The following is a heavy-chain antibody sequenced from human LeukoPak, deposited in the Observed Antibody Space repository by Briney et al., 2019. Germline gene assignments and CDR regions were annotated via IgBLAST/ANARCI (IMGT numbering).Heavy chain of an antibody. V-gene: IGHV3-20*04. CDR3: ARDGRAARSQAFDI. J-gene: IGHJ3*02. CDR2: INWNGGST. D-gene: IGHD6-6*01. CDR1: GFTFDDYG. Sequence: PGGSLRLSCAASGFTFDDYGMSWVRQAPGKGLEWVSGINWNGGSTGYADSVKGRFTISRDNAKNSLYLQMNSLRAEDTALYYCARDGRAARSQAFDIWGQGTMVTVSS.